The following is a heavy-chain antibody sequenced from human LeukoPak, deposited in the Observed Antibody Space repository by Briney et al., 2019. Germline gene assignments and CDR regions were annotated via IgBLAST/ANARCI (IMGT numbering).Heavy chain of an antibody. Sequence: SETLSLTCTVSGGSISSYYWSWIRQPPGKGLEWIGEINHSGSTNYNPSLKSRVTISVDTSKNQFSLKLSSVTAADTAVYYCARGWGVAVAGNLDYWGQGTLVTVSS. CDR2: INHSGST. CDR1: GGSISSYY. CDR3: ARGWGVAVAGNLDY. D-gene: IGHD6-19*01. J-gene: IGHJ4*02. V-gene: IGHV4-34*01.